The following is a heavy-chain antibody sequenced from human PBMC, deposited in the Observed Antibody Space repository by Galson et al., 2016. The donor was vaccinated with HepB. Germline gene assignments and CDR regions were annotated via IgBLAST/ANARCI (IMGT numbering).Heavy chain of an antibody. Sequence: PALVKPTQTLTLTCSFSGFSLSTNGLGVGWIRQPPGKALEWLALIYWDDNKRYSPSLKNRLAITKDTSKNQVVLTMSNMDPVDTGTYYYARSRASISATGNWFGPWGQGSLVTVSS. CDR1: GFSLSTNGLG. D-gene: IGHD6-13*01. V-gene: IGHV2-5*02. J-gene: IGHJ5*01. CDR3: ARSRASISATGNWFGP. CDR2: IYWDDNK.